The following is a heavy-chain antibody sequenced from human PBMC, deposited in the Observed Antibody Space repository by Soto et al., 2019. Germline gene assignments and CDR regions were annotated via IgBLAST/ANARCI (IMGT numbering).Heavy chain of an antibody. D-gene: IGHD2-2*01. J-gene: IGHJ6*02. Sequence: EVQLVESGGGLIQPGGSLRLSCAASGFTVSSNYMSWVRQAPGKGLEWVSVIYSGGSTYYADSVKGRFTISRDNSKNTLYLQMNSQRAEDTAVYYCARDRRGYCSSTSCPVDYGMDVWGQGTTVTVSS. V-gene: IGHV3-53*01. CDR1: GFTVSSNY. CDR3: ARDRRGYCSSTSCPVDYGMDV. CDR2: IYSGGST.